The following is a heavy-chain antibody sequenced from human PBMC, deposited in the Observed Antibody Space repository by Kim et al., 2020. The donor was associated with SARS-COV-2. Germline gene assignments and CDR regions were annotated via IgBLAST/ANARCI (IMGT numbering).Heavy chain of an antibody. CDR2: IWYDGSNK. CDR3: ARWYFYCSGGSCYFDAFDI. Sequence: GGSLRLSCAASGFTFSSYGMHWVRQAPGKGLEWVAVIWYDGSNKYYADSVKGRFTISRDNSKNTLYLQMNSLRAEDTAVYYCARWYFYCSGGSCYFDAFDIWGQGTMVTVSS. D-gene: IGHD2-15*01. V-gene: IGHV3-33*01. J-gene: IGHJ3*02. CDR1: GFTFSSYG.